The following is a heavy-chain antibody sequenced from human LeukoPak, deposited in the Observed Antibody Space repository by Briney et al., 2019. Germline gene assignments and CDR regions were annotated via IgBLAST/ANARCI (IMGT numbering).Heavy chain of an antibody. CDR3: ARKDGDI. J-gene: IGHJ3*02. Sequence: SETLSLTCAVYGGSFSGCYWSWIRQPPGKGLEWIGEINHSGSTNYNPSLKSRVTMSVDSSKNQFSLKLSSVTAADTALYYCARKDGDIWGQGTMVTVSS. V-gene: IGHV4-34*01. D-gene: IGHD5-24*01. CDR2: INHSGST. CDR1: GGSFSGCY.